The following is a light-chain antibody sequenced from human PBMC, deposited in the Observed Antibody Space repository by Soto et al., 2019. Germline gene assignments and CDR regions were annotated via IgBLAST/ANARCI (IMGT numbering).Light chain of an antibody. J-gene: IGLJ1*01. CDR2: EVN. V-gene: IGLV2-8*01. CDR1: SSDVGGDNY. CDR3: SSYAGSSNV. Sequence: QTALTRPPAASGSPGQSVGISCTGASSDVGGDNYVSWYQQHPGKAPKLMIYEVNKRPSGVPDRFSGSKSGNTASLTVSGLQAEDEADYYCSSYAGSSNVFGTGTKVTVL.